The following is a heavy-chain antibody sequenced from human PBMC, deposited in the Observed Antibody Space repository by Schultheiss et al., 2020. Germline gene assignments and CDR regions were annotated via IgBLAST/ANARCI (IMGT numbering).Heavy chain of an antibody. J-gene: IGHJ4*02. D-gene: IGHD2-2*01. Sequence: GGSLRLSCAASGFTFSNYWMHWVRQAPGEGLVWVSGISTVGSSTSYADSMKGRFTISRDNAKNTLYLQMNSLRDEDTAVYYCASAGTSCWYCGYWGQGILVTVSS. CDR1: GFTFSNYW. V-gene: IGHV3-74*01. CDR3: ASAGTSCWYCGY. CDR2: ISTVGSST.